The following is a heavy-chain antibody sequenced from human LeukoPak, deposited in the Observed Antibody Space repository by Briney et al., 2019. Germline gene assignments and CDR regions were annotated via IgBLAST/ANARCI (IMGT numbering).Heavy chain of an antibody. J-gene: IGHJ5*02. D-gene: IGHD6-13*01. Sequence: ASVKVSCKASGYTFTSYAMHWVRQAPGQRLEWMGWINAGNGNTKYSQKLQGRVTITRDTSASTAYMELSSLRSEDTAVYYCARAPQQLVLGAWFDPWGQGTLVTVSS. CDR1: GYTFTSYA. CDR2: INAGNGNT. V-gene: IGHV1-3*01. CDR3: ARAPQQLVLGAWFDP.